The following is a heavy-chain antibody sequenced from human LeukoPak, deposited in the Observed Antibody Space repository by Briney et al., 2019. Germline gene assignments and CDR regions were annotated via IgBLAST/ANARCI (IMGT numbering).Heavy chain of an antibody. CDR1: GYTFTSYY. CDR3: AREGGGWFPPAYYMDV. CDR2: INPSGGST. D-gene: IGHD2-15*01. Sequence: ASVKVSCKASGYTFTSYYMHWVRQAPGQGLEWMGIINPSGGSTSYAQKFQGRVTMTRDTSTSTVYMELSSLRSEDTAVYYCAREGGGWFPPAYYMDVWGKGTTVTVSS. J-gene: IGHJ6*03. V-gene: IGHV1-46*01.